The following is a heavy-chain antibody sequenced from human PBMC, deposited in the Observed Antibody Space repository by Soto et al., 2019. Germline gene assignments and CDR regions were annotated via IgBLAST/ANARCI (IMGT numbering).Heavy chain of an antibody. Sequence: GESLKISCKGSGYSFTSYWISWVRQMPGKGLEWMGRIDPSDSYTNYSPSFQGHVTISADKSISTAYLQWSSLKASDTAMYYCARHLMANYYDSSGHKRWGMDVWGQGTTVTVSS. CDR1: GYSFTSYW. D-gene: IGHD3-22*01. CDR2: IDPSDSYT. V-gene: IGHV5-10-1*01. J-gene: IGHJ6*02. CDR3: ARHLMANYYDSSGHKRWGMDV.